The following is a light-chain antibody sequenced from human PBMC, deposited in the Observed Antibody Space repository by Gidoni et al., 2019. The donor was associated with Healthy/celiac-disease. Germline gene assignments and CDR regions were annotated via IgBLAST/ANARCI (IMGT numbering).Light chain of an antibody. Sequence: IQMTQSPSSLSASVVDRVTITCRESQSISSYLNWYQQKPGKAPKLLIYAASSLQSGVPSRFSVSGSGTDFTLTLSSLQPEDFATYYCQQSYSTPAFGGGTKVEFK. CDR2: AAS. CDR3: QQSYSTPA. CDR1: QSISSY. J-gene: IGKJ4*01. V-gene: IGKV1-39*01.